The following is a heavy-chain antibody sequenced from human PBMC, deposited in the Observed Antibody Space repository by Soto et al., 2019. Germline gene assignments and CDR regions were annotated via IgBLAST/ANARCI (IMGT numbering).Heavy chain of an antibody. CDR3: ARRERYYGSPGWFDP. J-gene: IGHJ5*02. CDR1: GGSISSSGYY. CDR2: FYYNENT. D-gene: IGHD3-10*01. Sequence: SETLRLTCTVSGGSISSSGYYWIWIRQPPGKGLEWIGTFYYNENTYYNPSLKSRVTITVDTAKNQFSLNLMSVTAAETAMYFCARRERYYGSPGWFDPWGPGTLVTLFS. V-gene: IGHV4-39*01.